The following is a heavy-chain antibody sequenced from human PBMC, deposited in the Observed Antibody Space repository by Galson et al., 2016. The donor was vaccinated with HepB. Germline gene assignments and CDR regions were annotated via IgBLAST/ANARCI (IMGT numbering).Heavy chain of an antibody. CDR2: ISAYYGYT. CDR3: VRDHLLKSARVNWFDP. V-gene: IGHV1-18*01. Sequence: SVKVSCKASGYNFTNYGISCVRQAPGQGLEWMGWISAYYGYTSYAQKFQDRVTITTDTSTSTAYMELWSLTSDDTAVYYCVRDHLLKSARVNWFDPWGQGTQVAVSS. D-gene: IGHD2/OR15-2a*01. J-gene: IGHJ5*02. CDR1: GYNFTNYG.